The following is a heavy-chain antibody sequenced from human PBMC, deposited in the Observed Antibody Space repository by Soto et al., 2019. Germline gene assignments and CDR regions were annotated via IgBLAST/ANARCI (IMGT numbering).Heavy chain of an antibody. Sequence: EVQLLESGGGVVQPGGSLRLSCAASGFTLSTYAMNWVRQAPGKGLEWVSGISGSGDSTYYADSVTGGGRFTISRDTSKNTLYLQMYSLRADDTAVYYCASAVSSSVDDLGYYFDNWGQGTLVTVSS. J-gene: IGHJ4*02. D-gene: IGHD5-12*01. CDR1: GFTLSTYA. CDR2: ISGSGDST. CDR3: ASAVSSSVDDLGYYFDN. V-gene: IGHV3-23*01.